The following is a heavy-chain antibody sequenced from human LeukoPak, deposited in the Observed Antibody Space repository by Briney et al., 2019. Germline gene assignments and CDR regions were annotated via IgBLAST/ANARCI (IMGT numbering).Heavy chain of an antibody. J-gene: IGHJ4*02. CDR3: ARAEAGYSSSWYLV. D-gene: IGHD6-13*01. V-gene: IGHV1-18*01. Sequence: ASVKVSCKASGYTFTSYGISWVRQAPGQGLEWMGWISAYNGNTNYAQKLQGRVTMTTDTSTSTAYMELRSLRSDDTAVYCCARAEAGYSSSWYLVWGQGTLVTVSS. CDR1: GYTFTSYG. CDR2: ISAYNGNT.